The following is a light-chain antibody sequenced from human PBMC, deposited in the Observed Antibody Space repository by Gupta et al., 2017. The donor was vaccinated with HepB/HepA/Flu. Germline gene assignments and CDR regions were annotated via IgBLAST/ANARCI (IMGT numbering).Light chain of an antibody. J-gene: IGKJ1*01. CDR2: AAS. V-gene: IGKV1-39*01. CDR1: QSISIY. CDR3: QQGLSTPWT. Sequence: DIQMTQSPSALSASVGDRVTITCRASQSISIYLDWYYQKPGKSPELLIYAASRLQSGVPSRFSGSGSGTVFTLTISSLQPEDFGTYNCQQGLSTPWTFGQGTKVEIK.